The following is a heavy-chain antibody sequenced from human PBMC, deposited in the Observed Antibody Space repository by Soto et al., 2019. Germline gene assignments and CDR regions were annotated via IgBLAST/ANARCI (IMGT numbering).Heavy chain of an antibody. CDR2: MNTNTGNT. Sequence: ASVKVSCKTSGYTFTEFDINWVRQAPGQGLEWMGWMNTNTGNTGYAQKFQGRVTMTRDTSISTAYMELRRLRSEDTAVYYCARVVRFFGGHAGYWGQGTLVTVSS. CDR3: ARVVRFFGGHAGY. D-gene: IGHD3-3*01. J-gene: IGHJ4*02. CDR1: GYTFTEFD. V-gene: IGHV1-8*01.